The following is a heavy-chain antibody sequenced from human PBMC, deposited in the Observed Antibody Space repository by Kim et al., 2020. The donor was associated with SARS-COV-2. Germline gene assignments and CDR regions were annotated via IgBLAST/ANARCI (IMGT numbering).Heavy chain of an antibody. J-gene: IGHJ5*02. D-gene: IGHD3-16*01. CDR2: IKSKSDDGTT. Sequence: GGSLRLSCAASGFTFSNAWMSWVRQAPGKGLEWVGRIKSKSDDGTTDYAAPVNGRFTISRDDSKKTLYLQMNSLETEDTAVYYCTHDGAWGQGTLVTVSS. CDR3: THDGA. CDR1: GFTFSNAW. V-gene: IGHV3-15*01.